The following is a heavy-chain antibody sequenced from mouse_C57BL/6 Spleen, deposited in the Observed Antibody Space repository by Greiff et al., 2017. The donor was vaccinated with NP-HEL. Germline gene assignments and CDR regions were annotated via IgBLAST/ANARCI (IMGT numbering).Heavy chain of an antibody. J-gene: IGHJ2*01. Sequence: EVQRVESGAELVKPGASVKLSCTASGFNIKDYYMHWVKQRTEQGLEWIGRIDPEDGETKYAPKFQGKATITADTSSNTAYLQLSSLTSEDTAVYYCARGPTVVAPFDYWGQGTTLTVSS. CDR2: IDPEDGET. CDR3: ARGPTVVAPFDY. D-gene: IGHD1-1*01. V-gene: IGHV14-2*01. CDR1: GFNIKDYY.